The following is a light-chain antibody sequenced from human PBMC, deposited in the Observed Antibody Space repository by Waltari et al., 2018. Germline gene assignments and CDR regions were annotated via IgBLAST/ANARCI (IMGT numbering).Light chain of an antibody. CDR2: EDS. V-gene: IGLV1-51*02. J-gene: IGLJ7*01. CDR1: HSNIGHNY. CDR3: GTWDSSLSGAV. Sequence: QSVLTQPPSVSAAPGQRVTLSCSGGHSNIGHNYVSWYRQFPGTAPKLLIYEDSERPSGVPGRFSGSKSGTSATLDITGLQAGDEADYYCGTWDSSLSGAVFGGGTHLTVL.